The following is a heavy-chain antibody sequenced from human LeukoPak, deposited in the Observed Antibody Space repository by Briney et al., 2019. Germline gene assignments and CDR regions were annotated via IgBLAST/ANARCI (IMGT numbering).Heavy chain of an antibody. CDR3: ARDGYQLTDILTGYYNRNWFDP. D-gene: IGHD3-9*01. V-gene: IGHV4-30-4*08. CDR1: GGSISSGDYY. CDR2: IYYSGST. J-gene: IGHJ5*02. Sequence: PSETLTLTCTVSGGSISSGDYYWSWIRQPPGKGLEWIVYIYYSGSTYYNPSLKSRVTISVYTSKNQFSLKLSSVTAADRAVYYCARDGYQLTDILTGYYNRNWFDPWGQGALVTVSS.